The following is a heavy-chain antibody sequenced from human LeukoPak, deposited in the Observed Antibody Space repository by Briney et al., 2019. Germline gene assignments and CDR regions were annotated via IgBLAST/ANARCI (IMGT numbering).Heavy chain of an antibody. CDR1: GFTFSSYA. Sequence: GGALRLSCAASGFTFSSYAMSWVRQAPGKGLEWVSAITDSGCSTYYAEFLKGRFTISRHNSKNTLYLAQNSLRAEDAAVYYCLKDVHPRKRPLSTGDYWGQGTLVTVS. V-gene: IGHV3-23*01. CDR2: ITDSGCST. J-gene: IGHJ4*02. CDR3: LKDVHPRKRPLSTGDY. D-gene: IGHD6-25*01.